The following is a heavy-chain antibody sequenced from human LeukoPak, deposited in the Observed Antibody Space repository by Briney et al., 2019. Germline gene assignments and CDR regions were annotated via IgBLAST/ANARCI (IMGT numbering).Heavy chain of an antibody. CDR1: GFTFSSYA. CDR3: HPPARRAFDI. V-gene: IGHV3-30-3*01. Sequence: AGGSLRLSCAASGFTFSSYAMHWVRQAPGKGLEWVAVISYDGSNKYYADSVKGRFTISRDNSKNTLYLQMNSLRAEDTAVYYCHPPARRAFDIWGQGTMVTVSS. J-gene: IGHJ3*02. D-gene: IGHD6-6*01. CDR2: ISYDGSNK.